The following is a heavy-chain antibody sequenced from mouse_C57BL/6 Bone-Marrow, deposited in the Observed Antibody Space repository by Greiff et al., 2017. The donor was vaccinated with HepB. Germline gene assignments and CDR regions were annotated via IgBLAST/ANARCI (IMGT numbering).Heavy chain of an antibody. V-gene: IGHV5-17*01. CDR2: ISSGSSTI. CDR3: ARGGAPRGDYFDY. CDR1: GFTFSDYG. Sequence: EVMLVESGGGLVKPGGSLKLSCAASGFTFSDYGMHWVRQAPEKGLEWVAYISSGSSTIYYADTVKGRFTIPRDNAKNTLFLQMTRLRSEDTAMYYCARGGAPRGDYFDYWGQGTTLTVSS. J-gene: IGHJ2*01.